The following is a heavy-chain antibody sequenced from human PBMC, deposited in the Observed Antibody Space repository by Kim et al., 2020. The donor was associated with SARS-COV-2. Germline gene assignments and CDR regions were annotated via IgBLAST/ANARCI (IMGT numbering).Heavy chain of an antibody. CDR3: ARARLEIGSLDN. Sequence: KYAQGCTGRFVFSLDTSVSTAYLQISSLKAEDNAVYYCARARLEIGSLDNWGQGTMVTVSS. J-gene: IGHJ3*02. D-gene: IGHD1-1*01. V-gene: IGHV7-4-1*02.